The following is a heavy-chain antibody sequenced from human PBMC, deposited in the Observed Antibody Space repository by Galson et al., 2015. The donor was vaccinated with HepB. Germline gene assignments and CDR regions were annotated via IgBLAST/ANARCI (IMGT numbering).Heavy chain of an antibody. CDR1: GYTFTTFW. D-gene: IGHD3-10*01. CDR2: IDPSDSYT. Sequence: GAEVKKPGESLRISCKGSGYTFTTFWISWVRQMPGKGLEWMGRIDPSDSYTDYSPSFQGHVTISADKSITTAYLQWSSLKASDTAMYYCASRQYYYGSGTYYNVSDYWGQGTLVTVSS. CDR3: ASRQYYYGSGTYYNVSDY. J-gene: IGHJ4*02. V-gene: IGHV5-10-1*01.